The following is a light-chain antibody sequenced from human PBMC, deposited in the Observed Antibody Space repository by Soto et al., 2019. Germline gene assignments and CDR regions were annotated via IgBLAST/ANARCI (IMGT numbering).Light chain of an antibody. V-gene: IGLV2-14*01. J-gene: IGLJ1*01. CDR1: SRSVGSHNY. Sequence: QSVLTQPASVSGSPGQSITISCTGTSRSVGSHNYVCWYQQHPGKSPKLIIFDVSDRPSGVSDRFSGSKSGNTASLTISGLQAEDEADYYCSSWRGTTKPYVFGTGTKLTVL. CDR2: DVS. CDR3: SSWRGTTKPYV.